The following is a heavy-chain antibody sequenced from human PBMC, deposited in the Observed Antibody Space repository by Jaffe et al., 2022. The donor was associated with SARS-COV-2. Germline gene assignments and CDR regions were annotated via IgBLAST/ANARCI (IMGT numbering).Heavy chain of an antibody. V-gene: IGHV3-11*06. J-gene: IGHJ4*02. CDR1: GFSFSDHY. Sequence: QVQLVESGGGLVKPGGSLRLSCAASGFSFSDHYMSWVRQAPGKGLEWVSYISSDSSHTNYADSVKGRFSISRDNAEKSVYLQMSSLRAEDSAVYYCVRTRGSYLHLDSWGQGTLVTVSS. CDR3: VRTRGSYLHLDS. D-gene: IGHD3-16*01. CDR2: ISSDSSHT.